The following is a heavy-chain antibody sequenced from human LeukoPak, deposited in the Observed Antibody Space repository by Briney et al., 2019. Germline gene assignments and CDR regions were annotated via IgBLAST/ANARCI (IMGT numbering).Heavy chain of an antibody. Sequence: SETLSLTCTVSGGSITSYYWSWIRQPPGRGLEWIGYIYYSGSTNYNPSLKSRVTISVDTSKNQFSLKLSSVTAADTAVYYCARQVYSLINYSSGRGFDYWGQGTLVTVSS. D-gene: IGHD3-10*01. CDR1: GGSITSYY. J-gene: IGHJ4*02. CDR3: ARQVYSLINYSSGRGFDY. V-gene: IGHV4-59*08. CDR2: IYYSGST.